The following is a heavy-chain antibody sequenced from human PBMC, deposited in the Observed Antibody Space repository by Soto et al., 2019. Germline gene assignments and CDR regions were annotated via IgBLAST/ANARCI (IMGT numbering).Heavy chain of an antibody. V-gene: IGHV1-8*01. CDR2: MNPNSGNT. Sequence: QVQLVQSGAEVKKPGASVKVSCKASGYTFTSYDINWVRQATGQGLEWMGWMNPNSGNTGYAQKFQGRVTMTRNTSLSTAYMELSSLRSEDTAVYYCASHYSSGWYGDYGMDVWGQGTTVTVSS. CDR1: GYTFTSYD. J-gene: IGHJ6*02. CDR3: ASHYSSGWYGDYGMDV. D-gene: IGHD6-19*01.